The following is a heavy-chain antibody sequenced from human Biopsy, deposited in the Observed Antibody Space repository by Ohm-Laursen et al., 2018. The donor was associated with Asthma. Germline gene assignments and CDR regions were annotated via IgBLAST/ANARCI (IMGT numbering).Heavy chain of an antibody. CDR2: ISYDGSNK. CDR1: GFTFSSYG. Sequence: LRLSCAASGFTFSSYGMHWVRQAPGKGLEWVAVISYDGSNKYYADSVKGRFTISRDNSKNTLYLQMNSLRAEDTAVYYCAKWDTYYDFWSGYYTRYNYYYYGMDVWGQGTTVTVSS. CDR3: AKWDTYYDFWSGYYTRYNYYYYGMDV. D-gene: IGHD3-3*01. V-gene: IGHV3-30*18. J-gene: IGHJ6*02.